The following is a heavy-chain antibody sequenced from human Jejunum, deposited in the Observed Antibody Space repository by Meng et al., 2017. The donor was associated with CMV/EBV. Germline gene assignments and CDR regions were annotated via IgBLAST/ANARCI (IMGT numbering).Heavy chain of an antibody. CDR1: EFSVSNKH. CDR3: VSQVFGCGGGCQGGY. CDR2: IYSGGGT. D-gene: IGHD2-21*02. J-gene: IGHJ4*02. V-gene: IGHV3-66*02. Sequence: ASEFSVSNKHMSWVRQAPGKGLEWVSGIYSGGGTYYADSVKGRFTISRDNSKNTLYLQMNSLRLEDTAVYYCVSQVFGCGGGCQGGYWGQGTLVTVSS.